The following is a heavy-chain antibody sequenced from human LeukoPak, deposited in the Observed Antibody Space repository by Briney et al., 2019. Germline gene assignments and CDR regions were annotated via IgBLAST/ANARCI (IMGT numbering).Heavy chain of an antibody. V-gene: IGHV4-34*01. CDR2: INHSGST. Sequence: SETLSLTCAVYGGSFSGYYWGWIRQPPGKGLEWIGEINHSGSTNYNPSLKSRVTISVDTSKNQFSLKLSSVTAADTAVYYCARGQKSKRASPSFDLWGRGTLVTVSS. CDR1: GGSFSGYY. J-gene: IGHJ2*01. CDR3: ARGQKSKRASPSFDL. D-gene: IGHD4-11*01.